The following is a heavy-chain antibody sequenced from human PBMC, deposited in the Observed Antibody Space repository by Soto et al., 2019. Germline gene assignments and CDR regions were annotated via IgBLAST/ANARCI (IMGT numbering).Heavy chain of an antibody. J-gene: IGHJ3*02. V-gene: IGHV1-18*01. D-gene: IGHD6-13*01. CDR1: GYTFTNYG. CDR2: IITYSGNT. CDR3: ARIPGYSTTWYYAFDI. Sequence: QVQLVQSGPEVKKPGASVKVSCKAAGYTFTNYGITWVRQAPGQGLEWMGWIITYSGNTNYAQKLQDRVSLTADTSTSTAYLEPRSLRSDDTAVYYCARIPGYSTTWYYAFDIWGQGTLVTVSS.